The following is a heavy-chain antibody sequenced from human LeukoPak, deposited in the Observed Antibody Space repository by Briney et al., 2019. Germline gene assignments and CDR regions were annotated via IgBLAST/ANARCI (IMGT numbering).Heavy chain of an antibody. CDR1: GFTFSSYA. V-gene: IGHV3-23*01. CDR2: ISGSGGST. CDR3: AKEGGSAIRGVGITMIMYFQH. Sequence: PGGSLRLSCAASGFTFSSYAMSWVRQAPGKGLEWVSAISGSGGSTYYADSVKGRFTISRDNSKNTLYLQMNSLRAEDTAVYYCAKEGGSAIRGVGITMIMYFQHWGQGTLVTVSS. J-gene: IGHJ1*01. D-gene: IGHD3-22*01.